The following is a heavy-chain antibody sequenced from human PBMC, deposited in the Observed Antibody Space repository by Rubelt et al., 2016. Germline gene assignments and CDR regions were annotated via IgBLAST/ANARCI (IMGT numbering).Heavy chain of an antibody. CDR1: GRSISSSSYY. J-gene: IGHJ4*02. D-gene: IGHD4-17*01. CDR2: IYYSGST. Sequence: QLQLQESGPGLVKPSETLSLTCTVSGRSISSSSYYWGWIRQPPGKGLEWTGSIYYSGSTSYNPSLKSRVTISVDTSKNQCSRKRSSVTAADTAVYYCATPSYGDYGGSDYWGQGTLVTVSS. CDR3: ATPSYGDYGGSDY. V-gene: IGHV4-39*01.